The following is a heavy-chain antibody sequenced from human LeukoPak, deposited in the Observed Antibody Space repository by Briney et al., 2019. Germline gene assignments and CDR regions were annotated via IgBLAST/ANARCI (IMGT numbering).Heavy chain of an antibody. J-gene: IGHJ4*02. Sequence: ASVKVSCKASGYTFTSYGISWVRQAPGQGLEWMGWINPNSGGTNYAQKFQGRVTMTRDTSISTAYMELSRLRSDDTAVYYCAREIVVVTAFDYWGQGTLVTVSS. D-gene: IGHD2-21*02. CDR3: AREIVVVTAFDY. CDR1: GYTFTSYG. CDR2: INPNSGGT. V-gene: IGHV1-2*02.